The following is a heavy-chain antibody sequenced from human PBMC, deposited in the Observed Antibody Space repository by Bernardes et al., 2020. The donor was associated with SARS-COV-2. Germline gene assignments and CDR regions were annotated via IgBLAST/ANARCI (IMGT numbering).Heavy chain of an antibody. J-gene: IGHJ5*02. CDR3: ATNNYWRLSP. D-gene: IGHD1-1*01. CDR2: IKADGSDT. CDR1: GFAFSHYW. V-gene: IGHV3-7*01. Sequence: GGSLRLSCAASGFAFSHYWMAWVRQAPGKGLEWVANIKADGSDTYFVDSVRGRFTVSRDNAQNLLYLQMNSLRAEDTAVYWCATNNYWRLSPWGQGTLVTVSS.